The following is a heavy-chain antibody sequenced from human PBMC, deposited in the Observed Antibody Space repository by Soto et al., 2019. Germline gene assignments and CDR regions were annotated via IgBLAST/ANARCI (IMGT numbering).Heavy chain of an antibody. D-gene: IGHD1-1*01. J-gene: IGHJ5*02. CDR1: GGSVSSGSYY. CDR2: IYYSGST. CDR3: AREAERDWFDP. Sequence: SETLSLTCTVSGGSVSSGSYYWSWIRQPPGKGLEWIGYIYYSGSTNYNPSLKSRVTISVDTSKNQFSLKLSSVTAADTAVYYCAREAERDWFDPWGQGTLVTVSS. V-gene: IGHV4-61*01.